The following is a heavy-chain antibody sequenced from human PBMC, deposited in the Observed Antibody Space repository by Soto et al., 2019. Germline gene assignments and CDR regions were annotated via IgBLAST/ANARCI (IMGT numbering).Heavy chain of an antibody. D-gene: IGHD4-17*01. V-gene: IGHV4-30-4*01. CDR2: IFDSGST. J-gene: IGHJ2*01. Sequence: QVQLQESGPGLVKPSQTLSLTCTVSGGSISGGVYYWSWIRQPPGKGLEWIGYIFDSGSTYYNPSLKSRVTISVDTSKNQSSLRLSSVTAADTAVYYCASELIPLTTDWYFDLWGRGTLVTVSS. CDR3: ASELIPLTTDWYFDL. CDR1: GGSISGGVYY.